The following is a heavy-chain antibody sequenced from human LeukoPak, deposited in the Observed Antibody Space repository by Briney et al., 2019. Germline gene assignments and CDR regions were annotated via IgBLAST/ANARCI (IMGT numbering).Heavy chain of an antibody. CDR2: ISSSGGST. D-gene: IGHD5-18*01. J-gene: IGHJ4*02. CDR3: ARLRSSYGSDY. Sequence: PGGSLRLSCAASGFTFSSYGMNWVRQAPGKGLEYVSAISSSGGSTYYANSVKGRFTISGDNSKNTLYLQMGSLRPEDMAVYYCARLRSSYGSDYWGQGTLVTVSS. CDR1: GFTFSSYG. V-gene: IGHV3-64*01.